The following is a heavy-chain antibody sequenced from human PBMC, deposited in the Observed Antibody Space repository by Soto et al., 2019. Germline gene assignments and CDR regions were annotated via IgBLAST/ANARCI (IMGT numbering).Heavy chain of an antibody. CDR2: IYYSGST. Sequence: QVQLQESGPGLVKPSQTLSLTCTVSGGSISSGGYYWSWIRQHPGKGLEWIGYIYYSGSTYYNPSLKSRVTISVDTSKNHFSLKLSSVTAADTAVYYCARDGHYDSSGYYPNWFDPWGQGTLVTVSS. CDR3: ARDGHYDSSGYYPNWFDP. CDR1: GGSISSGGYY. J-gene: IGHJ5*02. D-gene: IGHD3-22*01. V-gene: IGHV4-31*03.